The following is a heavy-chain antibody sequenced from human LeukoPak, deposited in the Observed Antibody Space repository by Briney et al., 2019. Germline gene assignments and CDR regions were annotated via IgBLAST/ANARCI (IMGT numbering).Heavy chain of an antibody. D-gene: IGHD3-10*01. CDR2: ISYDGSNK. J-gene: IGHJ6*02. Sequence: PGRSLRLSCAASGFTFSSYAMHWVRQAPGKGLEWVAVISYDGSNKYYADSVKGRFTISRDNSKNTLYLQMNRLRAEDTAVYYCAKDTVSIWFGDPYYYCGMDVWGQGTTVTVSS. V-gene: IGHV3-30*04. CDR3: AKDTVSIWFGDPYYYCGMDV. CDR1: GFTFSSYA.